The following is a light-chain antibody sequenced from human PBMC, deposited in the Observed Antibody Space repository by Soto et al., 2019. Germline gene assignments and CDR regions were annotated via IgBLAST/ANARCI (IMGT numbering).Light chain of an antibody. CDR2: KNN. V-gene: IGLV1-47*01. Sequence: QSVLTQPPSASGTPGQRVTISCSGSSSNIGNFYVYWYQQLPGTAPKVLIYKNNQRPLGVPDRFSGSKSGTSASLAISGRRSEDEADYYGAAWDDSLSGPGVFGGGTQLTVL. J-gene: IGLJ7*01. CDR1: SSNIGNFY. CDR3: AAWDDSLSGPGV.